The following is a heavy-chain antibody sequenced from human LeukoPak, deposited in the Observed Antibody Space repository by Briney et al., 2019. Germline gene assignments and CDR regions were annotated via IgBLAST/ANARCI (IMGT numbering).Heavy chain of an antibody. J-gene: IGHJ4*02. D-gene: IGHD3-9*01. Sequence: ASVKVSCKASGGTFSSYAISWVRQAPGQGLEWMGGIIPIFGTANYAQKFQGRVTITADESTSTAYMELSSLRSEDTAVYYCATEGGILTGYYFDYWGQGTLVTVSS. CDR1: GGTFSSYA. CDR3: ATEGGILTGYYFDY. CDR2: IIPIFGTA. V-gene: IGHV1-69*13.